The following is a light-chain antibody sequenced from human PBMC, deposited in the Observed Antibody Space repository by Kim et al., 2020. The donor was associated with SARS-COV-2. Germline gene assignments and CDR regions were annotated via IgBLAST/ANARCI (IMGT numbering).Light chain of an antibody. CDR2: GAS. CDR3: QQFNSYPRT. V-gene: IGKV1-9*01. CDR1: QGISSY. Sequence: TSVGDRVTITCRASQGISSYLAWYQQKPGKAPNLLIYGASTLQSGVPSRFSDSGSGTEFTLTISSLQPEDFATYYCQQFNSYPRTFGGGTKVDIK. J-gene: IGKJ4*01.